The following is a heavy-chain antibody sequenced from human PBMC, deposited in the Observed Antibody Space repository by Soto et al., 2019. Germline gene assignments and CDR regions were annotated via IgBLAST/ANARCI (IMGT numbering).Heavy chain of an antibody. CDR2: IYWDDDK. V-gene: IGHV2-5*02. CDR3: AHIVITFGGVVADDAFDV. D-gene: IGHD3-16*02. Sequence: SGPTLVNPTETLTLTFTFSGFSLTTRGVGVGWIRQPPGKALEWLAVIYWDDDKRYSPSLKTRLVLTKDTPKNQVVLTMTNMDSVDTATYFCAHIVITFGGVVADDAFDVWGQGTMVTVSS. J-gene: IGHJ3*01. CDR1: GFSLTTRGVG.